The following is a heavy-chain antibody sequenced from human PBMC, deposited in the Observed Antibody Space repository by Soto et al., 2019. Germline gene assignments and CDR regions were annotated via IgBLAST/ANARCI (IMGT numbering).Heavy chain of an antibody. J-gene: IGHJ6*02. D-gene: IGHD3-16*01. CDR1: GFTFSSYA. CDR2: ISYDGSNK. CDR3: AGGGAPIHYGMDV. Sequence: GGSLRLSCAASGFTFSSYAMHWVRQAPGKGLEWVAVISYDGSNKYYADSVKGRFTISRDNSKNTLYLQMNSLRAEDTAVYYCAGGGAPIHYGMDVWGQGTTVTVSS. V-gene: IGHV3-30-3*01.